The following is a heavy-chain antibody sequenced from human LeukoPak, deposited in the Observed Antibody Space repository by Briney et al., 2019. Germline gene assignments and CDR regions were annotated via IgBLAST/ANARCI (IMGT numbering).Heavy chain of an antibody. V-gene: IGHV1-69*13. CDR2: IIPILGTA. CDR1: GGTFSSYA. J-gene: IGHJ4*02. D-gene: IGHD1-26*01. Sequence: ASVKVSCKASGGTFSSYAISWVRQAPGQGLEWMGGIIPILGTANYAQKFQGRVTITADESTSTAYMELSSLRSEDTAVYYCARGGCELLPSAFDYWGQGTLDTVSS. CDR3: ARGGCELLPSAFDY.